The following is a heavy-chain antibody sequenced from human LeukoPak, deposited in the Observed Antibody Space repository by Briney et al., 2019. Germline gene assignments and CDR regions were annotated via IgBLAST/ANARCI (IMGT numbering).Heavy chain of an antibody. CDR3: ARQFSGHDRDY. J-gene: IGHJ4*02. CDR2: IYPGDFDT. Sequence: GESLKISCKGSGYSFTSYWIGWARQMPGKGLEWMGIIYPGDFDTRYSPSFQGQVTISADKSINTAYLQWSSLKASDTAIYYCARQFSGHDRDYWGQGTLVTVSS. D-gene: IGHD5-12*01. V-gene: IGHV5-51*01. CDR1: GYSFTSYW.